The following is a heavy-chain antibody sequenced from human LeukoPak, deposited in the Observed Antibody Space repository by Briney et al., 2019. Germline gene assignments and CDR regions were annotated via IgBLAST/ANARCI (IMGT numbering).Heavy chain of an antibody. D-gene: IGHD1-26*01. CDR2: INSDGGTT. CDR1: GFTFSSYW. Sequence: GGSPRLSCAASGFTFSSYWMHWVRQAPGKGLVWVSRINSDGGTTTYADSVKGRFTISRDNAKDTLYLQMNSLRAEDTAVYYCARGYSGSYRVDYWGQGTLVTVSS. CDR3: ARGYSGSYRVDY. V-gene: IGHV3-74*01. J-gene: IGHJ4*02.